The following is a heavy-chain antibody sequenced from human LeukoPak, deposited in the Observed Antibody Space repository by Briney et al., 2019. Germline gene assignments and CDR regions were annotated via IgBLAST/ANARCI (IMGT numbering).Heavy chain of an antibody. J-gene: IGHJ4*02. Sequence: GGSLRLSCAASRFTFSRSAMTWVRQTPGKGLDWVSSISSSGNTYYADSVKGRFTISRDNSKNMLYLQMNSLRAEDTAVYYCVKGRISEDGLDFWGQGTLVTVSS. CDR2: ISSSGNT. D-gene: IGHD6-13*01. V-gene: IGHV3-23*01. CDR1: RFTFSRSA. CDR3: VKGRISEDGLDF.